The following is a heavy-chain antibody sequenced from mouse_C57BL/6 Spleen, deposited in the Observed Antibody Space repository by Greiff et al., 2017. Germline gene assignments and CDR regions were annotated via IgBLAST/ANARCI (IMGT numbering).Heavy chain of an antibody. V-gene: IGHV1-39*01. CDR2: INPYYGTT. J-gene: IGHJ3*01. Sequence: EVKLVESGPELVKPGASVKISCKASGYSFTDYTMNWVKQSNGKSLEWIGVINPYYGTTSYNQKFKGNATLTVDQSSSTAYMQHNSRTSEDSAVYYLARDGGAWFAYWGQGTLVTVSA. CDR3: ARDGGAWFAY. CDR1: GYSFTDYT.